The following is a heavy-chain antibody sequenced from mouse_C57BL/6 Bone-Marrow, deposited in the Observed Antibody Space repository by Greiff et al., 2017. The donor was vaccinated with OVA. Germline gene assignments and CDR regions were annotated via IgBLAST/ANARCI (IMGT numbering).Heavy chain of an antibody. Sequence: VQLKQPGAELVKPGASVKMSCKASGYTFTSYWITWVKQRPGQGLEWIGDIHPGSGSTNYNEKFKSKATLTVDTSSSTAYMQLSSLTSEDSAVYYCARATTVVAKAFAYWGQGTLVTVSA. V-gene: IGHV1-55*01. CDR3: ARATTVVAKAFAY. CDR2: IHPGSGST. D-gene: IGHD1-1*01. J-gene: IGHJ3*01. CDR1: GYTFTSYW.